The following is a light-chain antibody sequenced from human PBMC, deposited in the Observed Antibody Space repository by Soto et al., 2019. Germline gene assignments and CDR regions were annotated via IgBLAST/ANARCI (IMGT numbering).Light chain of an antibody. J-gene: IGLJ3*02. Sequence: KFMLTQPDSVSESPGKTVIISCTRTSGGIAGNYVQSYQQRPGSSPSTVIYEDNQRPSGVPDRFSGSIDSSSNSASLSNSGLDAEDEADYYCQSYDATNQVFGGGTKLTVL. CDR2: EDN. V-gene: IGLV6-57*01. CDR3: QSYDATNQV. CDR1: SGGIAGNY.